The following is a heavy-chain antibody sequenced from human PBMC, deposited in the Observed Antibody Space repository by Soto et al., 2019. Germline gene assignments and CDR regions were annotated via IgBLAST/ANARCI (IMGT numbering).Heavy chain of an antibody. V-gene: IGHV1-8*01. D-gene: IGHD3-3*01. CDR2: MNPNSGNT. J-gene: IGHJ6*03. CDR3: ARAGGISVYYDFWSGYYTGYYYYYMDV. Sequence: ASVKVSCKASGYTFTSYDINWVRQATGQGLEWMGWMNPNSGNTGYAQKFQGRVTMTRNTSISTAYMELSSLRSEDTAVYYCARAGGISVYYDFWSGYYTGYYYYYMDVWGKGTTVTV. CDR1: GYTFTSYD.